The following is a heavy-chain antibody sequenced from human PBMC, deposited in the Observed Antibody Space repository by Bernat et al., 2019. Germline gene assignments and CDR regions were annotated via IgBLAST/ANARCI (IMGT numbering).Heavy chain of an antibody. V-gene: IGHV3-21*01. CDR1: GFTFSSYS. D-gene: IGHD3-10*01. J-gene: IGHJ6*02. Sequence: EVQLVESGGGLVKPGGSLRLSCAASGFTFSSYSMNWVRQAPGKGLEWVSSISSSSSYIYYADSVKGRFTISRDNAKNSLYLQMNSLRAEDTAVYYCAREGQKGITMVRGAKNYYGMDVWGQGTTVTVSS. CDR2: ISSSSSYI. CDR3: AREGQKGITMVRGAKNYYGMDV.